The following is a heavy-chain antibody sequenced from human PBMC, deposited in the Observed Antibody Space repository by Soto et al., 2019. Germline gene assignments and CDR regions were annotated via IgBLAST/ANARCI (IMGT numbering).Heavy chain of an antibody. Sequence: QVQLQESGPGLVKPSGTLSLTCAVSGGSISSSNWWSWVRQPPGKGLEWIGEIYHSGSTNYNPSLKSRVTISVDKSKNQFSLKLSSVTAADTAVYYCARDNRAPGYGSGSTYYYYGMDVWGQGTTVTVSS. CDR3: ARDNRAPGYGSGSTYYYYGMDV. CDR1: GGSISSSNW. CDR2: IYHSGST. J-gene: IGHJ6*02. V-gene: IGHV4-4*02. D-gene: IGHD3-10*01.